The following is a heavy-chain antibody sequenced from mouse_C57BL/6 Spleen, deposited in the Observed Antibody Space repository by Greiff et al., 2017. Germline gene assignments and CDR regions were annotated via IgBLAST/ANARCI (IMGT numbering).Heavy chain of an antibody. Sequence: EVKLMESGGGLVKPGGSLKLSCAASGFTFSDYGMHWVRQAPEKGLEWVAYISSGSSTIYYADTVKGRFTISRDNAKNTLFLQMTSLRSEDTAMYYCAREGWLRREDYAMDYWGQGTSVTVSS. J-gene: IGHJ4*01. CDR1: GFTFSDYG. CDR3: AREGWLRREDYAMDY. D-gene: IGHD2-2*01. V-gene: IGHV5-17*01. CDR2: ISSGSSTI.